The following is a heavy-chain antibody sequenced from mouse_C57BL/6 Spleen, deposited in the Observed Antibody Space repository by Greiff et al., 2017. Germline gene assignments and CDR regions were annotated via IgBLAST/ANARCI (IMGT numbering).Heavy chain of an antibody. CDR2: IHPDSGST. V-gene: IGHV1-64*01. J-gene: IGHJ4*01. CDR3: ARGSYGKGYAMDY. D-gene: IGHD2-1*01. CDR1: GYTFTGYW. Sequence: QVQLQQPGAELVKPGASVKLSCKASGYTFTGYWMPWVKQSPGQGLEWIGMIHPDSGSTNYNEKLKGKATLTVDKSSSTAYMQISSLTSEDSAVYYCARGSYGKGYAMDYWGQGTSVTVSS.